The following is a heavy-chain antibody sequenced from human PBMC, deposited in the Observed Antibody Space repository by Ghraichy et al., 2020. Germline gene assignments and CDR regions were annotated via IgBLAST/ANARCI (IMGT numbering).Heavy chain of an antibody. Sequence: SETLSLTCTVSGGSISSNSYYWGWIRQPPGKGLEWIGNIYYSGSTYYNPSLKSRVTISVDTSKNQFSLKLSSVTAADTAVYYCARHIYDSGTYVYYYYGMDVWGQGTTVTVSS. V-gene: IGHV4-39*01. CDR2: IYYSGST. CDR3: ARHIYDSGTYVYYYYGMDV. D-gene: IGHD3-10*01. CDR1: GGSISSNSYY. J-gene: IGHJ6*02.